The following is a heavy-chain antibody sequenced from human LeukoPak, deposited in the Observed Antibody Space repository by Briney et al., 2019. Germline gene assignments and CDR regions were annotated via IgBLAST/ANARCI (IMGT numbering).Heavy chain of an antibody. Sequence: PGGSLRLSCAASGFTFSSYAMSWVRQAPGKGLEWVSAISDSGGSTYYADSVKGRFTISRDNSKNTLYLQMNSLRAEDTAVYYCAKGGSSGWYRDLEYFQHWGQGTLVTVSS. D-gene: IGHD6-19*01. J-gene: IGHJ1*01. CDR2: ISDSGGST. CDR3: AKGGSSGWYRDLEYFQH. CDR1: GFTFSSYA. V-gene: IGHV3-23*01.